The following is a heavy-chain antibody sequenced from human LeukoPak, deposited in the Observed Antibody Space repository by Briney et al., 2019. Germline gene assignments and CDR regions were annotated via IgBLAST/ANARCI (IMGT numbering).Heavy chain of an antibody. Sequence: GGSLRLSCAASGFTFDDCAMYWVRQAPGKGLEWISLISGDGGSTYYADSVEGRFTISRDNSKNSLYLQMNSLRTEDTALYYCAKDVATRSYYYYGMDVWGQGTTVTVSS. CDR1: GFTFDDCA. CDR3: AKDVATRSYYYYGMDV. V-gene: IGHV3-43*02. J-gene: IGHJ6*02. CDR2: ISGDGGST. D-gene: IGHD5-24*01.